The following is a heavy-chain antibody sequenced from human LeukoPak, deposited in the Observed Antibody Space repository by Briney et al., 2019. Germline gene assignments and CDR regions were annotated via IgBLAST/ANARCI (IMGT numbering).Heavy chain of an antibody. D-gene: IGHD6-13*01. CDR3: TKRARMGIAAAGDGFHI. Sequence: GGSLRLSCAASGFRFDDYAMHWVRQAPGKVLEWVSGISWDSAAIGYADSVRGRFTLSRDNAKNSLFLQMSSLRVEDTALYYCTKRARMGIAAAGDGFHIWGQGTMVTVSS. CDR2: ISWDSAAI. J-gene: IGHJ3*02. V-gene: IGHV3-9*01. CDR1: GFRFDDYA.